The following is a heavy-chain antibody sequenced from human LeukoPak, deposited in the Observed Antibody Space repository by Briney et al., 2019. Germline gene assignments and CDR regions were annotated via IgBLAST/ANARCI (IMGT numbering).Heavy chain of an antibody. V-gene: IGHV3-30*04. CDR3: ARAYSSGWYGDFDY. CDR2: ISYDASNK. D-gene: IGHD6-19*01. CDR1: GFSFSSYA. Sequence: GRSLRLSCAASGFSFSSYAMHWVRQALGKGLEWVAVISYDASNKYYADSVKGRFTISRDNSKNTLYLQMNSLRVEDTALYYCARAYSSGWYGDFDYWGQGTLVTVSS. J-gene: IGHJ4*02.